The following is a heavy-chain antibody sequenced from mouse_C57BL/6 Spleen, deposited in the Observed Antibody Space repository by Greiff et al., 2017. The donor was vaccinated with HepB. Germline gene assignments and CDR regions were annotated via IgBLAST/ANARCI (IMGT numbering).Heavy chain of an antibody. CDR1: GYTFTDYE. D-gene: IGHD2-1*01. J-gene: IGHJ4*01. V-gene: IGHV1-15*01. Sequence: VKLVESGAELVRPGASVTLSCKASGYTFTDYEMHWVKQTPVHGLEWIGAIDPETGGTAYNQKFKGKAILTADKSSSTAYMELRSLTSEDSAVYYCTRKEDYGNYFYAMDYWGQGTSVTVSS. CDR2: IDPETGGT. CDR3: TRKEDYGNYFYAMDY.